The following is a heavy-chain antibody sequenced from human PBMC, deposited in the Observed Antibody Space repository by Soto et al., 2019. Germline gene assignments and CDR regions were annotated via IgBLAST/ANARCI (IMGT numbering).Heavy chain of an antibody. J-gene: IGHJ6*02. CDR1: GYTFTSYV. D-gene: IGHD6-19*01. CDR2: ISAYNGNT. CDR3: ARVVATVAGHYGMDV. Sequence: QVQLVQSGAEVKKPGASVKVSCRASGYTFTSYVISWVRQAPAQGLEWMGWISAYNGNTNFAQKLQGRVPMTTDTSTSTADRELRSLRSDDTAVYYCARVVATVAGHYGMDVWGQGTTVTVSS. V-gene: IGHV1-18*01.